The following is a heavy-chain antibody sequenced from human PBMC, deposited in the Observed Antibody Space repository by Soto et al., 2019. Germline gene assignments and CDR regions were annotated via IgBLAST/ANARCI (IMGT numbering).Heavy chain of an antibody. J-gene: IGHJ6*02. V-gene: IGHV3-30-3*01. CDR1: GFTFSSYA. D-gene: IGHD1-26*01. CDR2: ISYDGSNK. Sequence: GGSLRLSCAASGFTFSSYAMHWVRQAPGKGLEWVAVISYDGSNKYYADSVKGRFTISRDNSKNTLYLQMNSLRAEDTAVYYCARAGIVGATYYYYGMDVWGQGTTVTVSS. CDR3: ARAGIVGATYYYYGMDV.